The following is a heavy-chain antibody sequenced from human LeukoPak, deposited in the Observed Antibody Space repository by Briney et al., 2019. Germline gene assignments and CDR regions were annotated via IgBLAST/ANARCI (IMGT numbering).Heavy chain of an antibody. J-gene: IGHJ3*02. CDR2: IYYSGST. CDR3: ASSRTAMARRGAFDI. V-gene: IGHV4-59*08. Sequence: SETLSLTCTVSGGSISSYYWSWIRQPPGKGLEWIGYIYYSGSTNYNPSLKSRVTISVDTSKNQFSLKLSSVTAADTAVYYCASSRTAMARRGAFDIWGQGTMVTVSS. D-gene: IGHD5-18*01. CDR1: GGSISSYY.